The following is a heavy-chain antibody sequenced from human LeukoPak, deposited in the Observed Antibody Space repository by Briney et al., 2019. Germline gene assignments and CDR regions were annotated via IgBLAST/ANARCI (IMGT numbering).Heavy chain of an antibody. J-gene: IGHJ1*01. D-gene: IGHD2-15*01. V-gene: IGHV3-30*04. CDR3: AGEGGPCSGGSCYPGYFQH. CDR1: GFTFSSYA. CDR2: ISYDGSNK. Sequence: GSLRLSCAASGFTFSSYAMHWVRQAPGKGLEWVAVISYDGSNKYYADSVKGRFTISRDNSKNTLYLQMNSLRAEDTAVYYCAGEGGPCSGGSCYPGYFQHWGQGTLVTVSS.